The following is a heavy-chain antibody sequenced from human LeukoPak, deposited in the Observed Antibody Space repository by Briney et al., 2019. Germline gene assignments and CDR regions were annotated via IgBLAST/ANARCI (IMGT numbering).Heavy chain of an antibody. V-gene: IGHV1-2*06. CDR1: GYTFTDYY. Sequence: ASVNVSCKASGYTFTDYYMHWVRQAPGQGLEWMGRINVNSGGTNYAQKFQGRVTMTRDTSISTAYMELSRLRSDDTAVYYCASGVVITTPVYWGQGTLVTVSS. CDR3: ASGVVITTPVY. D-gene: IGHD3-3*01. CDR2: INVNSGGT. J-gene: IGHJ4*02.